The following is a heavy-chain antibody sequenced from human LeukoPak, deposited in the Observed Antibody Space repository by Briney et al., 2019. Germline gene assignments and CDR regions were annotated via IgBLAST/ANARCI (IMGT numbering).Heavy chain of an antibody. CDR1: GGSISNYY. CDR2: IYYSGST. CDR3: ARGDRKSNYLGY. Sequence: SETLSLTCTVSGGSISNYYLSWIRQPRGKGLEWIGYIYYSGSTYQNPSLKSRVTISVDTSKNQFSLKLNSVTAADTAVYYCARGDRKSNYLGYWGQGTLVTVSS. V-gene: IGHV4-59*08. D-gene: IGHD1-14*01. J-gene: IGHJ4*02.